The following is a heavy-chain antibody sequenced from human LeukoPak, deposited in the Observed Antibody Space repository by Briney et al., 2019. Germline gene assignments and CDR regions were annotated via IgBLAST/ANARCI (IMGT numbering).Heavy chain of an antibody. V-gene: IGHV3-20*04. CDR1: GFTFDDYG. CDR3: ARDSYDYSNYEGYYSDY. CDR2: INWNGGST. D-gene: IGHD4-11*01. Sequence: GGSLRLSCAASGFTFDDYGMSWVRQAPGKGLEWVSGINWNGGSTGYADSVKGRFTISRDNAKNSLYLQMNSLRAEDTALYYCARDSYDYSNYEGYYSDYWGQGTLVTVSS. J-gene: IGHJ4*02.